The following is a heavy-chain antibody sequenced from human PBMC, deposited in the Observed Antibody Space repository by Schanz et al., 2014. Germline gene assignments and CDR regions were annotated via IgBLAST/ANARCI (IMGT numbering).Heavy chain of an antibody. CDR3: ARDLIAAAESWFDP. CDR2: INPANGNT. V-gene: IGHV1-18*01. J-gene: IGHJ5*02. CDR1: GYTFNNHG. Sequence: QVQLVQSGGEVKKPGASATVSCKASGYTFNNHGISWVRQAPGQGLEWMGWINPANGNTHYSPRLNGRVSISSDTAASTVYLHFSSLKSDDTAVYYCARDLIAAAESWFDPCGQGTPITDSS. D-gene: IGHD6-13*01.